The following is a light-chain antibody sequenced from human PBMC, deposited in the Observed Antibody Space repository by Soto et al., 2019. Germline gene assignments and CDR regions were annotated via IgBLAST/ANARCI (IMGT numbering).Light chain of an antibody. CDR2: AAS. CDR1: QGISSY. Sequence: AIRMTQSPSSFSASTGDRVTITYRASQGISSYLAWYQQKPGKAPKLLIYAASTLQSGVPSRFSGSGAGTDFTLTISCLQSEDFATYYCRQYYSYPLTFGQGTKVEIK. V-gene: IGKV1-8*01. J-gene: IGKJ1*01. CDR3: RQYYSYPLT.